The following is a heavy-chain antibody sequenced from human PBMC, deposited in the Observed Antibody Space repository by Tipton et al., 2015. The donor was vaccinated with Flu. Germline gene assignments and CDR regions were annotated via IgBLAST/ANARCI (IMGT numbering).Heavy chain of an antibody. Sequence: QSGAEVKKPGASVKVSCKASGYAFTSYYMHWVRQAPGQGLERMGIINPSGGSTSYAQKFQGRVTMTRDTSTSTVYMELSSLRSEDTAVYYCARRVVGAHDAFDIWGQGTMVTVSS. CDR1: GYAFTSYY. D-gene: IGHD1-26*01. CDR2: INPSGGST. V-gene: IGHV1-46*01. CDR3: ARRVVGAHDAFDI. J-gene: IGHJ3*02.